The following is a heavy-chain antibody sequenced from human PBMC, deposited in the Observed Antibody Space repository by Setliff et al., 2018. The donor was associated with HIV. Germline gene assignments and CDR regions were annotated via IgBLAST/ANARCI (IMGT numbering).Heavy chain of an antibody. CDR3: ARDRSNWNYGKNYMDV. CDR2: INHSGST. CDR1: GESVSGYY. J-gene: IGHJ6*03. V-gene: IGHV4-34*01. D-gene: IGHD1-7*01. Sequence: SETLSLTCAVYGESVSGYYWSWIRQPPGKGLEWIGEINHSGSTNYNPSLKSRVTISVDTSKSQFSLKLTSATAADTAVYYCARDRSNWNYGKNYMDVWGKGTTVTVSS.